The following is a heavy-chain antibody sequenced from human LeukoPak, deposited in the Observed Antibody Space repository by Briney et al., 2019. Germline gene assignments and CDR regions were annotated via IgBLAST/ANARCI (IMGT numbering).Heavy chain of an antibody. Sequence: ASVKVSCKASGYTFTGYYMHWVRQAPGQGLEWMGWINPNSGGTNYAQKFQGRVTMTEDTSTDTAYMELSSLRSEDTAVYYCATTAKYYPNAFDIWGQGTMVTVSS. D-gene: IGHD1-1*01. CDR1: GYTFTGYY. CDR3: ATTAKYYPNAFDI. V-gene: IGHV1-2*02. J-gene: IGHJ3*02. CDR2: INPNSGGT.